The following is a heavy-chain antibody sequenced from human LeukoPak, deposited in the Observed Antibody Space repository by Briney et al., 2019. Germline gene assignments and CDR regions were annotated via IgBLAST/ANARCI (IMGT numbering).Heavy chain of an antibody. Sequence: PSETLSLTCAVYGGSFSGYYWSWIRQPPGKGLEWIGEINHSGSTNYNPSLKSRVTISVDTSKNQFSLKLSSVTAADTAVYYCARRAGIAVAGAYYYYYMDVWGKGTTVTISS. D-gene: IGHD6-19*01. CDR2: INHSGST. J-gene: IGHJ6*03. CDR3: ARRAGIAVAGAYYYYYMDV. CDR1: GGSFSGYY. V-gene: IGHV4-34*01.